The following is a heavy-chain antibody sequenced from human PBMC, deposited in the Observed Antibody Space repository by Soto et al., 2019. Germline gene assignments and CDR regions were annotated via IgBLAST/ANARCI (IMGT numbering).Heavy chain of an antibody. CDR3: ARAGGLGAVAADY. V-gene: IGHV4-30-2*01. CDR1: GGSISSGGYS. Sequence: QLQLQESGSGLVKPSQTLSLTCAVSGGSISSGGYSWSWIRQPPGKGLEWIGYIYHSGSTYYNPSLKSRVTISVDRSKHPFSLRLSSVTAADTAVYYCARAGGLGAVAADYWGQGTLVTVSS. J-gene: IGHJ4*02. D-gene: IGHD6-19*01. CDR2: IYHSGST.